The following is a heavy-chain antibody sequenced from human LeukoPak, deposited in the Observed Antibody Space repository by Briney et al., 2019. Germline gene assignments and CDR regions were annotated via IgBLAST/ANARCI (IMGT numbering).Heavy chain of an antibody. J-gene: IGHJ4*02. Sequence: SETLSLTCAVYGGSFSGYYWSWIRQPPGKGLEWIGEISHSGSTNYNPSLKSRVTISVDTSKNHFSLKLSSVTAADTAVYYCARGSVTFDYWGQGALVTVSS. CDR1: GGSFSGYY. CDR2: ISHSGST. CDR3: ARGSVTFDY. V-gene: IGHV4-34*01. D-gene: IGHD2-21*02.